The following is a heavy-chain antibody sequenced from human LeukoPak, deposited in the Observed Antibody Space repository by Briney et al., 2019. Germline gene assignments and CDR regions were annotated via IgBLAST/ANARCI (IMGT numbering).Heavy chain of an antibody. V-gene: IGHV5-51*01. Sequence: GESLKTSCKGSGYSFNSYWIGWVRRLPGKRLEWMGIIYPGDSDTRYSPSFKGQVTVSADKSISTAYLQWSSLKASDTAMYYCARHVGSTHSPWGQGTLVTVSS. J-gene: IGHJ5*02. CDR2: IYPGDSDT. CDR1: GYSFNSYW. CDR3: ARHVGSTHSP.